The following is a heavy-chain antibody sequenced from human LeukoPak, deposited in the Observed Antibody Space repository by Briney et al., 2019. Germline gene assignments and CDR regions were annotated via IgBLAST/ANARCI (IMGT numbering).Heavy chain of an antibody. J-gene: IGHJ3*02. Sequence: GGSLRLSCAASGFTFSSYWMSWVRQAPGKGLEWVSAISGSGGSTYYADSVKGRFTISRDNAKNSLYLQMNSLRAEDTAVYYCARGGVVITDDAFDIWGQGTMVTVSS. D-gene: IGHD3-3*01. CDR3: ARGGVVITDDAFDI. CDR2: ISGSGGST. V-gene: IGHV3-23*01. CDR1: GFTFSSYW.